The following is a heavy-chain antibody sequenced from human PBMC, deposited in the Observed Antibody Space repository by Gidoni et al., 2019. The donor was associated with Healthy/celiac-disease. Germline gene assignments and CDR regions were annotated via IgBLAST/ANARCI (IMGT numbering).Heavy chain of an antibody. V-gene: IGHV4-39*01. D-gene: IGHD3-10*01. CDR1: GGSISSSSYY. CDR3: ARGNYYGSGSSWFDP. J-gene: IGHJ5*02. CDR2: IDYSGST. Sequence: QLQLQESGPGLVKPSETLSLTCTVSGGSISSSSYYWGWIRQPPGKGLEWIGSIDYSGSTYYNPSLKSRVTISGDTSKNQFSLKLSSVTAADTAVYYCARGNYYGSGSSWFDPWGQGTLVTVSS.